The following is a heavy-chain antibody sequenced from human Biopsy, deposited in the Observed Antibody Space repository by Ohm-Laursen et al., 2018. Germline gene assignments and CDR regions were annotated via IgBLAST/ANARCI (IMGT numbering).Heavy chain of an antibody. J-gene: IGHJ6*02. V-gene: IGHV3-33*01. D-gene: IGHD3-10*01. CDR3: ARDRYYGSANYFGYYNMDV. Sequence: SLRLSCAASGFTFSSYGMHWVRQAPGKGLEWVAVIWYDGSNKYYADSVKGRFTISRDNSKNTLFLQMYNLRAEDTAVYYCARDRYYGSANYFGYYNMDVWGQGTTVTVSS. CDR2: IWYDGSNK. CDR1: GFTFSSYG.